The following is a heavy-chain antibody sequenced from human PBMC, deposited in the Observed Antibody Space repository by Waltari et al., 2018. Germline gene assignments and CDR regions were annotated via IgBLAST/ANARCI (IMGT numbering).Heavy chain of an antibody. CDR1: GYTFTGYY. Sequence: QVQLVQSGAEVKKPGASVKVSCKASGYTFTGYYMHWVRQAPGQGLEWMGWINPNSCGTNEAQKFQGRVTMTSDTSISTAYMELSRLRSDDTAVYYCASEGLGQQLPHNWFDPWGQGTLVTVSS. J-gene: IGHJ5*02. CDR3: ASEGLGQQLPHNWFDP. D-gene: IGHD6-13*01. CDR2: INPNSCGT. V-gene: IGHV1-2*02.